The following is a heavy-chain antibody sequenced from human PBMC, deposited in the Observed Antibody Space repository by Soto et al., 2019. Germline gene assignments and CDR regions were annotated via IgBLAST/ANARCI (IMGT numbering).Heavy chain of an antibody. Sequence: PSETLSLTCTVSGGSISSGGYYWSWIRQHPGKGLEWIGYIYYSGSTYYNPSLKSRVTISVDTSKNQLSLKLSSVTAADTAVYYCARDYYDSSGSPYYWGQGTLVTVSS. CDR3: ARDYYDSSGSPYY. CDR2: IYYSGST. D-gene: IGHD3-22*01. J-gene: IGHJ4*02. CDR1: GGSISSGGYY. V-gene: IGHV4-31*03.